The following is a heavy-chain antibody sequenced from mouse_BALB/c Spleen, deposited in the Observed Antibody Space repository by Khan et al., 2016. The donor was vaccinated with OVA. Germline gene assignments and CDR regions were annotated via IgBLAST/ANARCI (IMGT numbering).Heavy chain of an antibody. CDR1: GFSLTTYG. D-gene: IGHD2-14*01. J-gene: IGHJ3*01. Sequence: QVQLKQSGPGLVRPSQTLSITCTVSGFSLTTYGVHWVRQSPGQGLEWLGVIRSAGKTDYNAAFISRLSITKDNSKSQVFFKMNSLQADDTAMYYCARNSYRYDFTYWGQGTLVTVSA. CDR3: ARNSYRYDFTY. CDR2: IRSAGKT. V-gene: IGHV2-2*01.